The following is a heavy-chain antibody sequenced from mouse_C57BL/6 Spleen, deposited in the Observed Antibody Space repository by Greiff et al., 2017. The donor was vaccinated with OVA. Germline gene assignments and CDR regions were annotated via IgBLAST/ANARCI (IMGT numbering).Heavy chain of an antibody. V-gene: IGHV5-4*01. CDR3: ARDWDRAMDY. CDR1: GFTFSSYA. Sequence: EVKLVESGGGLVKPGGSLKLSCAASGFTFSSYALSWVRQTPEKRLEWVATISDGGSYTYYPDNVKGRFTISRDNAKNNLYLQMSHLKSEDTAMYYCARDWDRAMDYWGQGTSVTVSS. J-gene: IGHJ4*01. D-gene: IGHD3-3*01. CDR2: ISDGGSYT.